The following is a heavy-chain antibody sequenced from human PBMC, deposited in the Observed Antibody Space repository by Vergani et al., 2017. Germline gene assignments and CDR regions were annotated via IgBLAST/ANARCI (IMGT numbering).Heavy chain of an antibody. D-gene: IGHD3-3*01. J-gene: IGHJ3*02. Sequence: EVQLLESGGGLVQPGGSLRLTCAASEFTFSNYAMNWVRQAPGKGLEWVSGISGSGVSAYYTDSVKGRFTISRDNSKNMLFLQMNNLRTEDTAIYYCAKYLPITIFGVVTEYDAFDIWGQGTMVTVSS. CDR2: ISGSGVSA. CDR1: EFTFSNYA. V-gene: IGHV3-23*01. CDR3: AKYLPITIFGVVTEYDAFDI.